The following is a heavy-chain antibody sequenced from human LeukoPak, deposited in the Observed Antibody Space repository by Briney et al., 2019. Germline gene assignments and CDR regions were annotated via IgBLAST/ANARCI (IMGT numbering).Heavy chain of an antibody. CDR1: GFTFSSYS. D-gene: IGHD6-19*01. Sequence: GGSLRLSCAASGFTFSSYSTNWVRQAPGKGLEWVSSISSSSSYIYYADSVKGRFTISRDNAKNSLYLQMNSLRAEGTAVYYCAREYTAVAGTYFDYWGQGTLVTVSS. CDR3: AREYTAVAGTYFDY. J-gene: IGHJ4*02. V-gene: IGHV3-21*01. CDR2: ISSSSSYI.